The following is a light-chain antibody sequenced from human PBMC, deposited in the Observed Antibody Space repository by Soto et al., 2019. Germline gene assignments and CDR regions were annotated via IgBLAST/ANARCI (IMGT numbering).Light chain of an antibody. CDR3: QQYNNWPPCT. CDR2: GAS. Sequence: EIVMTQSPATLSVSPGERATLSCRASQSVSSNLAWYQQKPGQAPRLLIYGASTRATGIPARFSGSGSGTEFTLTISSLQSEDFAVYYCQQYNNWPPCTFVQGTKVDIK. CDR1: QSVSSN. J-gene: IGKJ1*01. V-gene: IGKV3-15*01.